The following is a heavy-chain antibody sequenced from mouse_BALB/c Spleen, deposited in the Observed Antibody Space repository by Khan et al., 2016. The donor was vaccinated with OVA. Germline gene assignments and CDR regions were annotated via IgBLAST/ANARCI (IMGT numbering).Heavy chain of an antibody. CDR3: VRSGGNFHWYFDV. V-gene: IGHV5-17*02. CDR1: GFTFSSFG. J-gene: IGHJ1*01. D-gene: IGHD2-1*01. CDR2: MSSGSSTI. Sequence: EVELVESGGGLVQPGGSRKLSCAASGFTFSSFGIHWVRQAPKKGLEWVAYMSSGSSTIYYVDTVKGRFTISRDNPKNTLFLQMTSLRSEDTAMYYCVRSGGNFHWYFDVWGAGTSVTVSS.